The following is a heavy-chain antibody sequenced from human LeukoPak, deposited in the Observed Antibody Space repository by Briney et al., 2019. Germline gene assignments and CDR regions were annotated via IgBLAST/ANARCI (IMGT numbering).Heavy chain of an antibody. CDR3: ARGLAGGLDP. Sequence: GGSLRLSCAASGFTFSSYAMSWVRQAPGKGLEWVSAISGSGGSTYYADSVKGRFTISRDNSKNTLYVQTNSLRAEDTAIYYCARGLAGGLDPWGQGTLVTVSS. CDR2: ISGSGGST. V-gene: IGHV3-23*01. J-gene: IGHJ5*02. D-gene: IGHD2-8*02. CDR1: GFTFSSYA.